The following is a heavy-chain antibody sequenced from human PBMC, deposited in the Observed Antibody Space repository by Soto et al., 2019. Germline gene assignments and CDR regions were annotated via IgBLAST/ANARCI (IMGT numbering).Heavy chain of an antibody. CDR2: ISGRSAVP. CDR1: GLTLRSYA. CDR3: AKGGPFTGGFDP. D-gene: IGHD3-16*01. J-gene: IGHJ5*02. Sequence: EGQLLQSGGDLVLPGGSLRLSCAGSGLTLRSYAMTWIRQTPEKGLEWVSTISGRSAVPSYADSVNGRFAVSRDNSQNTVYLQMNSLIPDDTATYYCAKGGPFTGGFDPWGQGSLVTVSS. V-gene: IGHV3-23*01.